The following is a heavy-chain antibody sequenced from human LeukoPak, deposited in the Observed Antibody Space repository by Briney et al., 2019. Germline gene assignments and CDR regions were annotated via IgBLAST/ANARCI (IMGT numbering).Heavy chain of an antibody. CDR1: GFTFSSYA. CDR3: AIDQHRGRHNIYDILTGYYPFDY. J-gene: IGHJ4*02. CDR2: ISGSGGST. Sequence: GGSLRLSCAASGFTFSSYAMSWVRQAPGKGLEWVSAISGSGGSTYYADSVKARFTISRDNSKNTLYLQMNSLRAEDTAVYYCAIDQHRGRHNIYDILTGYYPFDYWGQGTLVTVSS. D-gene: IGHD3-9*01. V-gene: IGHV3-23*01.